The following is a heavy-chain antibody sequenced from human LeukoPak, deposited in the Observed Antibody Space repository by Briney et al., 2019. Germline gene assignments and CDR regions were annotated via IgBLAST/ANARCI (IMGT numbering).Heavy chain of an antibody. V-gene: IGHV3-21*01. CDR3: ARGTPLTAFDY. J-gene: IGHJ4*02. CDR2: ISSSSSYI. Sequence: GGSLRLSCAASGFTVSNYYMSWVRQAPGKGLEWVSSISSSSSYIYYADSVKGRFTISRDNAKNSLYLQMNSLRAEDTAVYYCARGTPLTAFDYWGQGTLVTVSS. D-gene: IGHD3-9*01. CDR1: GFTVSNYY.